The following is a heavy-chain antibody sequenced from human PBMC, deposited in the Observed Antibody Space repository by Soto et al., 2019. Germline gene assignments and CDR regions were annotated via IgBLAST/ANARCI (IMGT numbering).Heavy chain of an antibody. CDR1: GLTFSDAC. CDR3: ATAPGYWGSAPLDF. J-gene: IGHJ4*02. D-gene: IGHD7-27*01. Sequence: ESGGGLVKPWGSLRLSCVASGLTFSDACMNWLRQVPGKGPEWVARIRSQSDGGTRDYTAPVNGRFTISRDDSKSTLYLQMNSLKTDDTAIYYCATAPGYWGSAPLDFWGQGTLVTVSS. CDR2: IRSQSDGGTR. V-gene: IGHV3-15*07.